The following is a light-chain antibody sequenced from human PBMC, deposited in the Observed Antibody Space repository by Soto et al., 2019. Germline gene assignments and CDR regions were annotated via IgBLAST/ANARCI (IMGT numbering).Light chain of an antibody. CDR3: QHYNTLLWT. J-gene: IGKJ1*01. V-gene: IGKV3-15*01. Sequence: EVVMTQSPSTLYVSPGERATLSCRASQSVNANLAWYQQKPGQAPRLLHQGASNRATGIPARFSGSGFGTEFILPITSLQSEDFAVYYCQHYNTLLWTLGQGTKVEIK. CDR1: QSVNAN. CDR2: GAS.